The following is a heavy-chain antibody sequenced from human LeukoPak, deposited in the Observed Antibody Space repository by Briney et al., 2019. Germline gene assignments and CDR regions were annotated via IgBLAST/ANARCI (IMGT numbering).Heavy chain of an antibody. J-gene: IGHJ5*02. V-gene: IGHV1-2*02. CDR2: INPNSGGT. Sequence: ASVKVSCKASGYTFTGNYMHWVRQAPGQGLEWMCLINPNSGGTNYAQKFQGRVTMTRDTSISTAYMELSRLRSDDTAVYYCARGGYGGNSVWWFDPWGQGTLVTVSP. D-gene: IGHD4-23*01. CDR1: GYTFTGNY. CDR3: ARGGYGGNSVWWFDP.